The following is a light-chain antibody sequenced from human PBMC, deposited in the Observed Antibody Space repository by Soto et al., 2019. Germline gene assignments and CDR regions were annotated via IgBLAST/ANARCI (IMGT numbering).Light chain of an antibody. V-gene: IGKV3-20*01. CDR2: DAS. CDR1: QSVSSNY. CDR3: RHYGRSPPSWT. Sequence: EIVLTQSPGTLSLSPGERATLSCRASQSVSSNYLAWYQQKPGQPPRLLISDASSRATGIPDRFSGSGSGTDFALTISGLEPEAFAVYYCRHYGRSPPSWTFGQGTKVEIK. J-gene: IGKJ1*01.